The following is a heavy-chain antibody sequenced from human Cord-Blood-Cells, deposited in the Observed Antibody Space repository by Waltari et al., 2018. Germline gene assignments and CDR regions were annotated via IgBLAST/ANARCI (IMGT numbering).Heavy chain of an antibody. CDR2: IYYSGST. CDR1: GGSISSSSYY. J-gene: IGHJ3*02. V-gene: IGHV4-39*01. Sequence: QLQLQESGPGLVKPSETLSLTCTVSGGSISSSSYYWGWIRQPPGKGLEWIGSIYYSGSTYYNPSLKSRVTISVDTSKNQFSLKLSSVTAADTAVYYCARQVPGQNYGGAFDIWGQGTMVTVSS. D-gene: IGHD4-17*01. CDR3: ARQVPGQNYGGAFDI.